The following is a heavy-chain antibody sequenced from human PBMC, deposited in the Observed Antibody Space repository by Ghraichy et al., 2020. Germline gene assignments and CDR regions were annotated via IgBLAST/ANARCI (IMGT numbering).Heavy chain of an antibody. CDR3: AKDLGARPEVSGYNWFNP. J-gene: IGHJ5*02. CDR1: GLTFSSYA. V-gene: IGHV3-23*01. CDR2: ISGSGGST. Sequence: GGSLRLSCAASGLTFSSYAMTWVRQAPGKGLEWVSAISGSGGSTYYADSVKGRFTISRDNSKNTLYLQMNSLRAEDTAVYYCAKDLGARPEVSGYNWFNPWGQLSLVTLSS. D-gene: IGHD1-14*01.